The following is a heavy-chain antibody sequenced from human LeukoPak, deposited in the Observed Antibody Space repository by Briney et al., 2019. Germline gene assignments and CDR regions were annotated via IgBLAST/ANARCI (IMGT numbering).Heavy chain of an antibody. D-gene: IGHD3-22*01. J-gene: IGHJ5*02. CDR1: GYTFTSYG. CDR2: ISAYNGNT. CDR3: ARATGLGSGYSIYNWFDP. V-gene: IGHV1-18*01. Sequence: GASVKVSCKASGYTFTSYGISWVRQAPGQGLEWMGWISAYNGNTNYAQKLQGRVTMTTDTSTSTAYMELRSLRSDDTAVYYCARATGLGSGYSIYNWFDPWGQGTLVTVSS.